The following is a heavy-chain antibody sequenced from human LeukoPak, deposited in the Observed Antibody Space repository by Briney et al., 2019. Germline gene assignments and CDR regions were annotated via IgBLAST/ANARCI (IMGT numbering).Heavy chain of an antibody. CDR2: VSGSGGST. Sequence: GGSLRLSCAASGFTFSTYAMSWVRQAPGKGLEWVSGVSGSGGSTYYADSVKGRFTISRDNSKSTLYLQMNSLRAEDTAVYYCATSRQYCSSTSCSAFDDWGQGTLVTGSS. CDR3: ATSRQYCSSTSCSAFDD. J-gene: IGHJ4*02. D-gene: IGHD2-2*01. V-gene: IGHV3-23*01. CDR1: GFTFSTYA.